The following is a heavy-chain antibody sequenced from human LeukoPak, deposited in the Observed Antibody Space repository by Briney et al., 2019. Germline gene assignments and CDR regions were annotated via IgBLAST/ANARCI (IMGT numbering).Heavy chain of an antibody. CDR3: ARIHRYCSGSACYVLDN. D-gene: IGHD2-15*01. Sequence: WIRXXXGRXXEWXGYVYYSGSTNYNPSFKSRITISVDTSRNQFSLQLSSVTAADTAVYYCARIHRYCSGSACYVLDNWGQGTLVAVSS. J-gene: IGHJ4*02. V-gene: IGHV4-59*01. CDR2: VYYSGST.